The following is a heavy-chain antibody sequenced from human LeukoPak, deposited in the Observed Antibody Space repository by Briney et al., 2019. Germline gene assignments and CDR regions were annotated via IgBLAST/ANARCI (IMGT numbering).Heavy chain of an antibody. J-gene: IGHJ4*02. V-gene: IGHV1-2*02. CDR2: INPNSGGT. CDR1: GYTFTSYD. Sequence: ASVKVSCKASGYTFTSYDINWVRQATGQGLEWMGWINPNSGGTNYARKFQGRVTMTRDTSISTAYMELSRLRSDDTAVYYCARNRATTIFGVVQDYFDYWGQGTLVTVSS. CDR3: ARNRATTIFGVVQDYFDY. D-gene: IGHD3-3*01.